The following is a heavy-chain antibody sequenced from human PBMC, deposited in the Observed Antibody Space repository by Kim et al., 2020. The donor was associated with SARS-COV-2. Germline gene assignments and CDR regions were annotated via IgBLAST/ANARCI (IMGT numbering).Heavy chain of an antibody. J-gene: IGHJ5*02. CDR3: ARGRDSGYDTFYGDYAGAWFDP. CDR2: IYYSGST. V-gene: IGHV4-59*01. CDR1: GGSISSYY. D-gene: IGHD5-12*01. Sequence: SETLSLTCTVSGGSISSYYWSWIRQPPGKGLEWIGYIYYSGSTNYNPSLKSRVTISVDTSKNQFSLKLSSVTAADTAVYYCARGRDSGYDTFYGDYAGAWFDPWGQGTLVTVSS.